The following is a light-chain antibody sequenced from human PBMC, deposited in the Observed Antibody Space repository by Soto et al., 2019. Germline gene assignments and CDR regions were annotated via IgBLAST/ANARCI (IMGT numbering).Light chain of an antibody. V-gene: IGLV2-14*03. CDR3: SSHTSSTALV. CDR1: DSDIGGYDH. CDR2: DVT. J-gene: IGLJ1*01. Sequence: QSVLTQPASVSASPGQSIAISCTGTDSDIGGYDHVSWYQQHPGKAPKLLIYDVTNRPSGVSSRFSGFKAGRTASLTISGLQTEDEADYYCSSHTSSTALVFGTGTKLTVL.